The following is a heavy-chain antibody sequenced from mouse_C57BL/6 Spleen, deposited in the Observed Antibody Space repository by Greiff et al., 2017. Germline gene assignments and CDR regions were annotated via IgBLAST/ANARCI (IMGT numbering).Heavy chain of an antibody. Sequence: EVKLMESGGGLVKPGGSLKLSCAASGFTFSDYGMHWVRQAPEKGLEWVAYISSGSSTIYYADTVKGRFTISRDNAKNTLFLQMTSLRSEETARDYCARGTVVGGYWGKGTTLTVSS. CDR1: GFTFSDYG. V-gene: IGHV5-17*01. CDR3: ARGTVVGGY. D-gene: IGHD1-1*01. CDR2: ISSGSSTI. J-gene: IGHJ2*01.